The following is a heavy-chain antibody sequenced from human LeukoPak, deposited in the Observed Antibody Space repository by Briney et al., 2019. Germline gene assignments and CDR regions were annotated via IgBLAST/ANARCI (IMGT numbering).Heavy chain of an antibody. V-gene: IGHV3-21*01. Sequence: KPGGSLRLSCAASGFTFSSYSMNWVRQAPGKGLEWVSSISSSSSYIYYADSVKGRFTISRDNTKNSLYLQMNSLRAEDTAVYYCARRYDYVWGSYRLYYFDYWGQGTLVTVSS. CDR3: ARRYDYVWGSYRLYYFDY. CDR2: ISSSSSYI. D-gene: IGHD3-16*02. J-gene: IGHJ4*02. CDR1: GFTFSSYS.